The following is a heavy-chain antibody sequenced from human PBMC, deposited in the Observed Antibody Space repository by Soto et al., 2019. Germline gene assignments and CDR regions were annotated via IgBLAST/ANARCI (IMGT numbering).Heavy chain of an antibody. J-gene: IGHJ6*02. CDR3: ARDQYYGSGSYSYYGMDV. V-gene: IGHV3-33*01. Sequence: GGSLRLSCAASGFTFSSYGMHWVRQAPGKGLEWVAVIWYDGSNKYYADSVKGRFTISRDNSKNTLYLQMNSLRAEDTAVYYCARDQYYGSGSYSYYGMDVWGQGTTVTVSS. CDR2: IWYDGSNK. D-gene: IGHD3-10*01. CDR1: GFTFSSYG.